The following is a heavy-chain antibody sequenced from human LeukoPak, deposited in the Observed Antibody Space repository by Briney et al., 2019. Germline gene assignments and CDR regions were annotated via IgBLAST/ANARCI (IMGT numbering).Heavy chain of an antibody. CDR1: GYTFTGYY. CDR3: ARAALSIAVAGTRARDYYYYYMDV. D-gene: IGHD6-19*01. V-gene: IGHV1-2*02. CDR2: INPNSGGT. Sequence: ASVKVSCKASGYTFTGYYMHWVRQAPGQGLEWMGWINPNSGGTNYAQKFQGRVTMTRDTSISTAYMELSRLRSDDTAVYYCARAALSIAVAGTRARDYYYYYMDVWGKGTTVTVSS. J-gene: IGHJ6*03.